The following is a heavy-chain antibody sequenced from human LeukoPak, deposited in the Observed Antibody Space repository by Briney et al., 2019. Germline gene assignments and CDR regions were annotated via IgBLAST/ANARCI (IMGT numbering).Heavy chain of an antibody. Sequence: SETLSLTCAVYGGSFSNYYWSWIRQPPGKGLEWIGEINHSGSTYYNPSLKSRVTMSVDTSKNQFSLKLSSVTAADTAVYYCAREASDTRITIFGVVIIRDDAFDIWGQGTMVTVSS. V-gene: IGHV4-34*01. D-gene: IGHD3-3*01. CDR1: GGSFSNYY. CDR2: INHSGST. J-gene: IGHJ3*02. CDR3: AREASDTRITIFGVVIIRDDAFDI.